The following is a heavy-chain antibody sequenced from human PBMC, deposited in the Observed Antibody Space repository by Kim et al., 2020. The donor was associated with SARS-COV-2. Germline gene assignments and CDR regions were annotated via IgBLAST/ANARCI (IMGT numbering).Heavy chain of an antibody. D-gene: IGHD1-26*01. Sequence: GGSLRLSCAASGFTFSSFAMTWVRQAPGKGLEWVSFIGGSGASTYYTDSVKGRFTISIDNSKNTLYLQMNSLRADDTAVYYCARRLSGSQTSHFDFWGQGTLVTVSS. V-gene: IGHV3-23*01. CDR3: ARRLSGSQTSHFDF. CDR2: IGGSGAST. CDR1: GFTFSSFA. J-gene: IGHJ4*02.